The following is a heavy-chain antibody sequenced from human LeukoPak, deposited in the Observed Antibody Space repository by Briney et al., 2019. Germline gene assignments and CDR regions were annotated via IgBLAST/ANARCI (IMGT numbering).Heavy chain of an antibody. J-gene: IGHJ4*02. CDR1: GFTFSSYW. D-gene: IGHD6-13*01. Sequence: GGSLRLSCAASGFTFSSYWMHWVRQAPGKGLVWVSRINSDGSSTSYADSVKGRFTISRDNSKNTLYLQMNSLRAEDTAVYYCAKDSLQSIAAAGLHFDYWGQGTLVTVSS. CDR3: AKDSLQSIAAAGLHFDY. V-gene: IGHV3-74*01. CDR2: INSDGSST.